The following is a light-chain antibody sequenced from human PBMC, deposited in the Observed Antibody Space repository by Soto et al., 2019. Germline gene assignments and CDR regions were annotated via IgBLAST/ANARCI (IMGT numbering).Light chain of an antibody. J-gene: IGLJ1*01. CDR1: SSDVGGYNY. Sequence: QSALTQPASVSGSPGQSITIACTGTSSDVGGYNYVSWYQQYPGKAPRLVISDVSNRPSGVSNRFSGSKSGNSASLTISGLQAEDEADYYCSSYTSSSTYVFGTGTKGHRP. CDR3: SSYTSSSTYV. CDR2: DVS. V-gene: IGLV2-14*01.